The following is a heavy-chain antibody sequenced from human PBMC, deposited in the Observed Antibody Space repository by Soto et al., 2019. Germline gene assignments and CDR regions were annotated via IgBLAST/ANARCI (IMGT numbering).Heavy chain of an antibody. J-gene: IGHJ4*02. Sequence: ASVKVSCKASGYTFIDYYMHWVRQAPGQGFEWLGRISPKSGATNYAQKFQGRVAMTWDTSLNTAYMELSSLISEDTAVYYCARPPGYISDWYYFDLWGQGTLVTVSS. CDR3: ARPPGYISDWYYFDL. CDR1: GYTFIDYY. D-gene: IGHD3-9*01. CDR2: ISPKSGAT. V-gene: IGHV1-2*02.